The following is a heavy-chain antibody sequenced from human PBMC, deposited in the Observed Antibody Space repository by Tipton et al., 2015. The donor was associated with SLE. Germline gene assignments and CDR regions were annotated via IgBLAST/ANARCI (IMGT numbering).Heavy chain of an antibody. D-gene: IGHD3-10*01. J-gene: IGHJ3*02. CDR2: INHSGST. Sequence: TLSLTCAVYGGSFSGYYWSWIRQPPGKGLEWIGEINHSGSTNYNPSLKSRVTISVDTSKNQFSLKLSSVTAADTAVYYCASATSGDASDIWGQGTMVTVSS. V-gene: IGHV4-34*01. CDR3: ASATSGDASDI. CDR1: GGSFSGYY.